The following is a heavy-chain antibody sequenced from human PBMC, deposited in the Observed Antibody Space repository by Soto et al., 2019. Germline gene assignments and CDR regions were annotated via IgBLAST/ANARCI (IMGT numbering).Heavy chain of an antibody. CDR1: WGTFISYA. Sequence: SVKVGCKACWGTFISYAISGVRQAPGQGLEWMGGIIPIFGTANYAQKFQGRVTITADESTSTVYMELRSLRSEDTAVYYCARDAPKYFSSTSCRTQYYYYGMDVWGQGTTVTVSS. V-gene: IGHV1-69*13. D-gene: IGHD2-2*01. CDR3: ARDAPKYFSSTSCRTQYYYYGMDV. CDR2: IIPIFGTA. J-gene: IGHJ6*02.